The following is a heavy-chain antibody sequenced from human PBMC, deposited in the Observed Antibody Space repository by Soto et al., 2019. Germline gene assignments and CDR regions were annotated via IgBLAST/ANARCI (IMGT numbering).Heavy chain of an antibody. Sequence: SETLSLTCTVSGGSVRSGAYYWSWIRQLPGNGLEWIGNIDYSGSTYYTSSLKSRPIISLDTSKNQVSLKLSSVTAADTAVYYCARGRVVPGAIDYFDYWSQGTPVTVSS. CDR3: ARGRVVPGAIDYFDY. CDR1: GGSVRSGAYY. D-gene: IGHD2-2*01. V-gene: IGHV4-31*03. J-gene: IGHJ4*02. CDR2: IDYSGST.